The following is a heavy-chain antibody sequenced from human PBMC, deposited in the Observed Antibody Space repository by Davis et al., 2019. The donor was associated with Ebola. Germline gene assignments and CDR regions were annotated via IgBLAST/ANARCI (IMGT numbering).Heavy chain of an antibody. V-gene: IGHV3-53*01. J-gene: IGHJ4*02. CDR3: AKGGLWFGELPLYYFDY. D-gene: IGHD3-10*01. CDR2: IYSGGST. Sequence: PGGSLRLSCAASGFTVSSNYMSWVRQAPGKGLEWVSVIYSGGSTYYADSVKGRFTISRDNSKNTLYLQMNSLRAEDTAVYYCAKGGLWFGELPLYYFDYWGQGTLVTVSS. CDR1: GFTVSSNY.